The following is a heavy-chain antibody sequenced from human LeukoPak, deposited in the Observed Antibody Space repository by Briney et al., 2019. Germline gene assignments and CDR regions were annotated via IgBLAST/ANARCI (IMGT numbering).Heavy chain of an antibody. CDR1: GFTFSSYA. CDR3: TKAPPGKFDP. J-gene: IGHJ5*02. CDR2: ISGSGGSR. V-gene: IGHV3-23*01. Sequence: GGSLRLSCAASGFTFSSYAMTWVRQAPGKGLEWVSSISGSGGSRDYADSVKGRFTISRDNSKNTLYLQMNSLRAEDTAMYYCTKAPPGKFDPWGQGTLVTVSS. D-gene: IGHD3-10*01.